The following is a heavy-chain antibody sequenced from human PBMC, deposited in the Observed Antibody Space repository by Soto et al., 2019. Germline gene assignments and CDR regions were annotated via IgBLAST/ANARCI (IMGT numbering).Heavy chain of an antibody. CDR3: AREFHYDFWSGYLNNWFDP. V-gene: IGHV1-18*01. Sequence: ASVKVSCQASGYTFTSYGISWVRQAPGQGLEWMGWISAYNGNTNYAQKLQGRVTMTTDTSTSTAYMELRSLRSDDTAVYYCAREFHYDFWSGYLNNWFDPWGQGTLVTVSS. D-gene: IGHD3-3*01. CDR2: ISAYNGNT. CDR1: GYTFTSYG. J-gene: IGHJ5*02.